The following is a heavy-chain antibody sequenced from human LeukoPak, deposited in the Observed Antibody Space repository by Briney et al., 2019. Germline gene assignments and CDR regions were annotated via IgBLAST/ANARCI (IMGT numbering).Heavy chain of an antibody. Sequence: SETLSLTCTVSGGSISSYYWSWIRQPPGKGLEWIGYIYYSGSTNYNPSLKSRVTISVDTSKNQFSLKLSPVTAADTGVYYCAGEPPGSYIAYWGQGTLVTVSS. V-gene: IGHV4-59*12. D-gene: IGHD1-26*01. J-gene: IGHJ4*02. CDR2: IYYSGST. CDR3: AGEPPGSYIAY. CDR1: GGSISSYY.